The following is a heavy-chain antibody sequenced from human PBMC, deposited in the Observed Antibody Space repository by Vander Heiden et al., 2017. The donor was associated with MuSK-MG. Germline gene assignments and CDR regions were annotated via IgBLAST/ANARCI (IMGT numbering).Heavy chain of an antibody. Sequence: QVQLQQWGTGLLKPSETLSLTCAVYGGSFSGYYWSWIRQPPGKGLEWIGEINHSGSTNYNPSLKSRVTISVDTSKNQFSLKLSSVTAADTAVYYCARGTGTAIPYGFDYWGQGTLVTVSS. CDR2: INHSGST. V-gene: IGHV4-34*01. CDR3: ARGTGTAIPYGFDY. CDR1: GGSFSGYY. J-gene: IGHJ4*02. D-gene: IGHD2-2*02.